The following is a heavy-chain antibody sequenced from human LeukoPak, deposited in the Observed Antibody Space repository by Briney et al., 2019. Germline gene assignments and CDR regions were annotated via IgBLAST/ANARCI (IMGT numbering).Heavy chain of an antibody. CDR1: GGSFSGYY. CDR2: INHSGST. J-gene: IGHJ4*02. CDR3: ARHVGGYSSSWIKPTGYFDY. V-gene: IGHV4-34*01. Sequence: TSETLSLTCAVYGGSFSGYYWSWVRQPPGKGLEWIGEINHSGSTNYNPSLKSRVTISVDTSKNQFSLKLSSVTAADTAVYYCARHVGGYSSSWIKPTGYFDYWGQGTLVTVSS. D-gene: IGHD6-13*01.